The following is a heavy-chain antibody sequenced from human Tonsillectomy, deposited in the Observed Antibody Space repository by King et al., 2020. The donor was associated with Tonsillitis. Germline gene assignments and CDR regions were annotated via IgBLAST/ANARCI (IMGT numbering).Heavy chain of an antibody. Sequence: VQLQQSGPGLVKPSQTLSLTCAISGDSVSSNSAAWNWIRQSPSRGLEWLGRTYYRSRWYNDYAVSVKSRITINPDTSKNQFPLQLNSVTPEDAAVYYCARVRYCSGGTCYLHDAFDIWGQGTMVTVSS. D-gene: IGHD2-15*01. CDR1: GDSVSSNSAA. CDR3: ARVRYCSGGTCYLHDAFDI. J-gene: IGHJ3*02. CDR2: TYYRSRWYN. V-gene: IGHV6-1*01.